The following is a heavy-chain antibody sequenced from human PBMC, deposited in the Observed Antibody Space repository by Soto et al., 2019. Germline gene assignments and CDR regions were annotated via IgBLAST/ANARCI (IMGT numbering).Heavy chain of an antibody. CDR2: ISSSSSTI. Sequence: EVQLLESGGGLVQPGGSLRLSCAASGFTFSSYSMNWVRQAPGKGLEWVSYISSSSSTIYYADSVKGRFTISRDNAKNSLYLQMNSLRDEDTAVYYCARGSILFVSSGFWYFDLWGRGTLVTVSS. CDR3: ARGSILFVSSGFWYFDL. V-gene: IGHV3-48*02. J-gene: IGHJ2*01. D-gene: IGHD6-19*01. CDR1: GFTFSSYS.